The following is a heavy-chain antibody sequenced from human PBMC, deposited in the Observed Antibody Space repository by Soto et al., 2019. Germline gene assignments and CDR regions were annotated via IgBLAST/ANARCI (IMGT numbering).Heavy chain of an antibody. CDR1: SGSISSSSYY. V-gene: IGHV4-39*01. CDR2: IYYSGST. Sequence: SETLSLTCTVSSGSISSSSYYWGWIRQPPGKGLEWIGSIYYSGSTYYNPSLKSRVTISVETSKDQISLKLSSVTAADTAVYYCAERMDVWGQGTTVTVSS. J-gene: IGHJ6*02. CDR3: AERMDV.